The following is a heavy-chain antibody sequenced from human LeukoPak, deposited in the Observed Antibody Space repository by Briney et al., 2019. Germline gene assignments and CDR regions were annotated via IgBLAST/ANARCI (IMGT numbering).Heavy chain of an antibody. D-gene: IGHD1-26*01. Sequence: PSETLSLTCTVSGGSFSSSSYYWGWIRQPPGKGLEWIGSIYYSGSTYYNPSLKSRVTISVDTSKNQFSLKLSSVTAADTAVYYCAREDYSGSYLKTLPFYYFDYWGQGTLVTVSS. CDR1: GGSFSSSSYY. CDR3: AREDYSGSYLKTLPFYYFDY. CDR2: IYYSGST. V-gene: IGHV4-39*07. J-gene: IGHJ4*02.